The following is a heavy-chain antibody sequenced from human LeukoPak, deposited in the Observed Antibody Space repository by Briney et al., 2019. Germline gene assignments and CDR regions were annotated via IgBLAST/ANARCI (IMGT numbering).Heavy chain of an antibody. V-gene: IGHV3-23*01. D-gene: IGHD2-2*01. CDR2: ISGSGGST. CDR1: GFTFISYA. J-gene: IGHJ6*02. CDR3: ARRNSLRVPAASFTYYYGMDG. Sequence: GGSLRLSCAASGFTFISYAMSWVRQAPGKGLEWVSAISGSGGSTYYADSVKGRFTISRDNSKNTLYLQMNSLRAEDTAVYYCARRNSLRVPAASFTYYYGMDGWGQGTTVTVSS.